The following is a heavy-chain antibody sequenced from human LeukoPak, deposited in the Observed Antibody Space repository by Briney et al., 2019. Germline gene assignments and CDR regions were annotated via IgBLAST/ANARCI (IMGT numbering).Heavy chain of an antibody. CDR3: ARITYYYGSGSYQFDY. J-gene: IGHJ4*02. CDR2: IYYSGST. CDR1: GGSLSSYY. Sequence: KPSETPSLNRTVSGGSLSSYYWGWVRQPPGEGPGGVGYIYYSGSTHYSPSLKSRVTMSVDTSKHQFSLKLSSVTAADTAVYYCARITYYYGSGSYQFDYWGQGTLVTVSS. V-gene: IGHV4-59*01. D-gene: IGHD3-10*01.